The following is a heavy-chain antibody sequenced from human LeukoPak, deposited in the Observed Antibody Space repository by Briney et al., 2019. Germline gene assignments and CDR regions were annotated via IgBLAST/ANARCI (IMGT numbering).Heavy chain of an antibody. CDR2: IGTAGDT. D-gene: IGHD3-10*01. V-gene: IGHV3-13*01. CDR1: GFTFSSYD. CDR3: ARAQRGGDAFDI. Sequence: PGGSLRLSCAASGFTFSSYDMHWVRQATGKGLEWVSAIGTAGDTYYPGSVKGRFTISRENAKNSLYLQMNSLRAGDTAVYYCARAQRGGDAFDIWGQGTMVTVSS. J-gene: IGHJ3*02.